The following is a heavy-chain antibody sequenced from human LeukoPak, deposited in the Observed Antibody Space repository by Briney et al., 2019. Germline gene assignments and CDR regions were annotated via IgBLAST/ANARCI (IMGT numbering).Heavy chain of an antibody. Sequence: GGSLRLSCAASGFTFSGYAMTWVRQAPGKGLEWVSAISGSGVSTYYADSVKGRFTISRDNSKNTLYLQMSSLRAEDTAVYYCANDYRYCTSTSCYGDDAFDIWGQGTMVTVSS. CDR2: ISGSGVST. CDR3: ANDYRYCTSTSCYGDDAFDI. D-gene: IGHD2-2*01. CDR1: GFTFSGYA. J-gene: IGHJ3*02. V-gene: IGHV3-23*01.